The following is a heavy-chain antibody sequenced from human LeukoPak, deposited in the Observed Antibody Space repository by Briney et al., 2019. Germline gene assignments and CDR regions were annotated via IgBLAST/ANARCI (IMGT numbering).Heavy chain of an antibody. V-gene: IGHV4-34*01. D-gene: IGHD5-12*01. CDR3: ARKSGYARDY. CDR1: GESFSGYF. CDR2: INHSGSTS. J-gene: IGHJ4*02. Sequence: SETLSLTCAVYGESFSGYFWNWIRQPPGKGLEWIGEINHSGSTSNHNPSLKSRVTMSVDTSKNQFSLRLSSVTAADTAVYYCARKSGYARDYWGQGNLVTVSS.